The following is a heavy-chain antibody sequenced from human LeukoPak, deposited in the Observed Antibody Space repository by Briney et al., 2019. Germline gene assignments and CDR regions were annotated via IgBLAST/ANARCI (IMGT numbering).Heavy chain of an antibody. CDR2: INPNSGGT. Sequence: ASVKVSCKASGYTFTGYYMYWVRQAPGQGLEWMGRINPNSGGTNYAQKFQGRVTMTRDTSISTACMELSRLRSDDTAVYYCARRYCSGGSCYPDYWGQGTLVTVSS. V-gene: IGHV1-2*06. D-gene: IGHD2-15*01. CDR3: ARRYCSGGSCYPDY. CDR1: GYTFTGYY. J-gene: IGHJ4*02.